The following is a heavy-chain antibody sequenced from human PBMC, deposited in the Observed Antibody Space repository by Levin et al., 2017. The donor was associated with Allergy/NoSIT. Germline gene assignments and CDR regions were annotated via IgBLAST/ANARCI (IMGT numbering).Heavy chain of an antibody. V-gene: IGHV4-39*01. CDR1: GGSISSSSYY. D-gene: IGHD3-10*01. Sequence: PSETLSLTCTVSGGSISSSSYYWGWIRQPPGKGLEWIGSIYYSGSTYYNPSLKSRVTISVDTSKNQFSLKLSSVTAADTAVYYCARRSGSIVGDIWGQGTMVTVSS. CDR3: ARRSGSIVGDI. CDR2: IYYSGST. J-gene: IGHJ3*02.